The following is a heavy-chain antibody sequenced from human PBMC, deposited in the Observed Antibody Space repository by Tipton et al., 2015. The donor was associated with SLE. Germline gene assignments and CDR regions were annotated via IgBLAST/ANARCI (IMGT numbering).Heavy chain of an antibody. CDR2: IYSTGST. D-gene: IGHD5-12*01. CDR3: ASEGAGGYNWFDP. J-gene: IGHJ5*02. V-gene: IGHV4-4*07. CDR1: GGSFSGYY. Sequence: GLVKPSETLSLTCSVYGGSFSGYYWSWIRQPAGKGLEWIGHIYSTGSTDYNPSLKSRVSISVDTSKSQFSLKLSSVTAADTAVYYCASEGAGGYNWFDPWGQGTLVTVSS.